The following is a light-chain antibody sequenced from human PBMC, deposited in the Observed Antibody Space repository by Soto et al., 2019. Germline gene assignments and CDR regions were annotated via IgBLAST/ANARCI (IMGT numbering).Light chain of an antibody. CDR3: QQYGSSRWT. Sequence: EIVLTQSPGTLSLSPGERATLSCRASQSVSSIYLAWYQQKPGQAPRLLIYGASSRATGIPDRFSGSGSGTDFTLTISGLEPEEFAVYYCQQYGSSRWTFGQGTKVEI. CDR1: QSVSSIY. V-gene: IGKV3-20*01. CDR2: GAS. J-gene: IGKJ1*01.